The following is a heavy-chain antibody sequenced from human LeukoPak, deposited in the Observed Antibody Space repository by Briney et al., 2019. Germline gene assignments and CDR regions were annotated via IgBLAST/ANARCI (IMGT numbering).Heavy chain of an antibody. Sequence: SETLSLTCAVYGGSFSGYYWSWIRQPPGKGLEWIGEINHSGSTNYNPSLKSRVTISVDTSKNQFSLKLSSVTAADTAVYYCARGIAAAAVAFDIWGQGTMVTVSS. CDR3: ARGIAAAAVAFDI. D-gene: IGHD6-13*01. CDR2: INHSGST. V-gene: IGHV4-34*01. J-gene: IGHJ3*02. CDR1: GGSFSGYY.